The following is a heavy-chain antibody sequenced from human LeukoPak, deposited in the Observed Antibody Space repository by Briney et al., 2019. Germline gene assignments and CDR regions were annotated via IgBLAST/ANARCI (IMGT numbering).Heavy chain of an antibody. CDR3: ARVGREVPAARRIKPGNWFDP. Sequence: SETLSLTCAVYGGSFSGYYYTWIRQPPGKGLEWIGEINHSGDSRYNPSLKRRVIISVQTAKNQVPLELNSVTAADTAVYFCARVGREVPAARRIKPGNWFDPWGQGTLVTVSS. V-gene: IGHV4-34*01. CDR1: GGSFSGYY. J-gene: IGHJ5*02. CDR2: INHSGDS. D-gene: IGHD2-2*01.